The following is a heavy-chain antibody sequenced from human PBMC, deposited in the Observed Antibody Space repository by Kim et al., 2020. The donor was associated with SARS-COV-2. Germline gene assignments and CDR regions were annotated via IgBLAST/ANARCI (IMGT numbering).Heavy chain of an antibody. CDR3: AAGVTMVRGATGY. CDR2: ISSSSSYI. D-gene: IGHD3-10*01. V-gene: IGHV3-21*01. J-gene: IGHJ4*02. CDR1: GFTFSSYS. Sequence: GGSLRLSCAASGFTFSSYSMNWVRQAPGKGLEWVSSISSSSSYIYYADSVKGRFTISRDNAKNSLYLQMNSLRAEDTAVYYCAAGVTMVRGATGYWGQGTLVTVSS.